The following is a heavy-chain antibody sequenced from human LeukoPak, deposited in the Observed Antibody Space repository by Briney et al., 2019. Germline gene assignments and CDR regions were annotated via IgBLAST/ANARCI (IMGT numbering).Heavy chain of an antibody. J-gene: IGHJ5*02. CDR3: ARSKESVAALFDP. CDR2: INPDSGGT. CDR1: GYTFTGYY. V-gene: IGHV1-2*02. D-gene: IGHD2-15*01. Sequence: ASVKVSCKASGYTFTGYYMHWARQAPGQGLEWMGWINPDSGGTNYAQKFQGRVTMTRDTSISTAYMELSRLRSDDTAVYYCARSKESVAALFDPWGQGTLVTVSS.